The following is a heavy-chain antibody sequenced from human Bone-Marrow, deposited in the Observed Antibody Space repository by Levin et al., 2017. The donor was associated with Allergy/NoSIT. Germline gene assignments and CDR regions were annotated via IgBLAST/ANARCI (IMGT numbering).Heavy chain of an antibody. Sequence: GSLRLSCAVYGGSFSGYYWSWIRQPPGKGLEWIGEINHSGSTNYNPSLKSRVTISVDTSKNQFSLKLSSVTAADTAVYYCASTVRGVIPNAFDIWGQGTMVTVSS. V-gene: IGHV4-34*01. D-gene: IGHD3-10*01. J-gene: IGHJ3*02. CDR3: ASTVRGVIPNAFDI. CDR1: GGSFSGYY. CDR2: INHSGST.